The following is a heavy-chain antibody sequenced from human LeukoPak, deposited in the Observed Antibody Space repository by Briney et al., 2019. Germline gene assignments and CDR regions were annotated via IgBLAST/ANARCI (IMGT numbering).Heavy chain of an antibody. Sequence: SETLSLTCSVSGGSISSSSYYWGWIRQPPGRGLEWIGSIYYSGSTYYNPSLKTRVTISVDTSKNHFSLKLSSVTAADTAVYYCARHWGSTSSGVDYWGQGTLVTVSS. D-gene: IGHD2-2*01. J-gene: IGHJ4*02. CDR1: GGSISSSSYY. CDR3: ARHWGSTSSGVDY. CDR2: IYYSGST. V-gene: IGHV4-39*01.